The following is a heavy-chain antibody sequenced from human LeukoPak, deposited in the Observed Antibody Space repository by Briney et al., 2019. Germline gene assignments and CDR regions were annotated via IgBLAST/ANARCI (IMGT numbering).Heavy chain of an antibody. D-gene: IGHD6-13*01. J-gene: IGHJ4*02. Sequence: GESLKISCKGSGYSFTNSWISWVRHMPGKGLEGMGTIDPSDSYTNYNPSFQAHVIISADKSIRTAYLQWSSLKASDTALYYCARHPAPGTWYFDYWGQGTLVTVSS. CDR3: ARHPAPGTWYFDY. CDR1: GYSFTNSW. V-gene: IGHV5-10-1*01. CDR2: IDPSDSYT.